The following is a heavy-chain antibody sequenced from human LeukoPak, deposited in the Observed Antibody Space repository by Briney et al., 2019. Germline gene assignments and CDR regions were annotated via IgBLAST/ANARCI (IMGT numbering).Heavy chain of an antibody. V-gene: IGHV4-34*01. D-gene: IGHD3-9*01. CDR2: INHSGST. CDR3: ARGFRRRYFDWLLRPSYFDY. J-gene: IGHJ4*02. Sequence: SETLSLTCADYGGSFSGYYWSWIRQPPGKGLEWIGEINHSGSTNYNPSLKSRVTISVDTSKNQFSLKLSSVTAADTAVYYCARGFRRRYFDWLLRPSYFDYWGQGTLVTVSS. CDR1: GGSFSGYY.